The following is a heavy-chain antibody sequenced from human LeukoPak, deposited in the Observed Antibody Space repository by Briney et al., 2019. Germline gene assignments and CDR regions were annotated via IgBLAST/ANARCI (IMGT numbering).Heavy chain of an antibody. Sequence: SETLSLTCAVYGDSFSGYYWSWIRQYPGTGLEWIGEVNDRGTTNYNPNLKSRVTISVVTSSNQFSLRLTSVTAVDTAIYFCATRRGGPYPYYFDHWDQGALVTVSS. CDR3: ATRRGGPYPYYFDH. CDR1: GDSFSGYY. J-gene: IGHJ4*02. CDR2: VNDRGTT. D-gene: IGHD2-15*01. V-gene: IGHV4-34*01.